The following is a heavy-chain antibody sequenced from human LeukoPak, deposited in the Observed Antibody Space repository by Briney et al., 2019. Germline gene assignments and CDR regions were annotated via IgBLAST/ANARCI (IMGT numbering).Heavy chain of an antibody. CDR1: GGSISSYY. V-gene: IGHV4-59*01. D-gene: IGHD5-18*01. Sequence: SETRSLTCTVAGGSISSYYWSWIRQPPGKGLEWIGYIYYSGSTNYNPSLKSRVTISVDTSKNQFSLKLNSVTAADTAVYYCARTAHDVFYWFDPWGQGTLVTVSS. CDR2: IYYSGST. CDR3: ARTAHDVFYWFDP. J-gene: IGHJ5*02.